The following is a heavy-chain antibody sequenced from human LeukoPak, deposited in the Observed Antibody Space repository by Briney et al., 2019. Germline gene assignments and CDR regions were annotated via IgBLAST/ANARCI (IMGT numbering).Heavy chain of an antibody. V-gene: IGHV1-18*01. CDR3: ARATRGGKCSGGSGCHFFMDV. D-gene: IGHD2-15*01. Sequence: ASVKVSCKASVYIFTSFGISWARQAPGQGLEWMGWISAYNGNTNYPQKSQDRVTMTTDSSTSSAYMVLRDLTSDDTAVYYCARATRGGKCSGGSGCHFFMDVWGKGTTVTVSS. J-gene: IGHJ6*03. CDR1: VYIFTSFG. CDR2: ISAYNGNT.